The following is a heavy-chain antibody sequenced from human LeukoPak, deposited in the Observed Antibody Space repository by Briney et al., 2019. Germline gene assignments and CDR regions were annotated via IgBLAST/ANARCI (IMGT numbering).Heavy chain of an antibody. V-gene: IGHV4-4*02. Sequence: SETLSLTCAVSGGSISSSNWWSWVRQPPGKGLEWIGEIYHSGSTNYNPSLKSRVTISVDTSKNQFSLKLSSVTAADTAVYYCARRRFGDFDYWGQGTLVTVSS. CDR2: IYHSGST. CDR3: ARRRFGDFDY. D-gene: IGHD3-10*01. J-gene: IGHJ4*02. CDR1: GGSISSSNW.